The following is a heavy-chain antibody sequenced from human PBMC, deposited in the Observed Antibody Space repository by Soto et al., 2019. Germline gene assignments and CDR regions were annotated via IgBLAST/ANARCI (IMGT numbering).Heavy chain of an antibody. D-gene: IGHD1-1*01. J-gene: IGHJ3*01. CDR2: IKSETNGGTT. V-gene: IGHV3-15*01. CDR1: GFTFRNAW. Sequence: EVQLVESGGGLVKPGGSLRLSCAASGFTFRNAWMSWVRQAPGKGLEWVGRIKSETNGGTTDYTAPVKGRFTISRDDSRSTLYLQMNSLKTEDTAVYYCTTGGLGTWGQGTMVSVSS. CDR3: TTGGLGT.